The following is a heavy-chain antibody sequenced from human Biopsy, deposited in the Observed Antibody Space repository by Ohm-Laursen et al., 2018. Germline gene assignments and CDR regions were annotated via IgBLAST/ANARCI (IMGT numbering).Heavy chain of an antibody. CDR3: AKGGYCTTSSCYMDLDY. V-gene: IGHV3-23*01. CDR2: IRDSGDSA. Sequence: SLRLSCAASGFTFSSHAMAWVRQAPGKGLEWVSGIRDSGDSAYYADSVKGRFTISRDNSRNTLYLQMSSLSAEDTAFYYCAKGGYCTTSSCYMDLDYWGQGTLVTVSS. CDR1: GFTFSSHA. D-gene: IGHD2-2*02. J-gene: IGHJ4*02.